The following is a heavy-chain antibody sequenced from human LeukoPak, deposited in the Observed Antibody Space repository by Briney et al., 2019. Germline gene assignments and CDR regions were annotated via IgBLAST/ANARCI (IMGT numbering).Heavy chain of an antibody. CDR3: ARGTMVVTRRAFDI. D-gene: IGHD4-23*01. J-gene: IGHJ3*02. V-gene: IGHV4-34*01. CDR1: GGSFSGYY. CDR2: INHSGST. Sequence: SETLSLTCAVYGGSFSGYYWSWIRQPPGKGLEWIGEINHSGSTNYNPSLKSRVTISVDTSKNQFSLKLSSVTAADTAVYYCARGTMVVTRRAFDIWGQETMVTVSS.